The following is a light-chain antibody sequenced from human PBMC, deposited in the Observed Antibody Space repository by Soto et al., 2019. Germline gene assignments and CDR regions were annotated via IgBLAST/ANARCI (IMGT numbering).Light chain of an antibody. CDR1: SSDVGGYNY. Sequence: QSALTQPASVSGSPGQSITISCTGTSSDVGGYNYVSWYQQYPGKAPKLMIHEVTNRPSGVSDRFSGSKSGNTASLTISGLQAEDEAEYYCTSYTTNSALPIFGGGTKVTVL. CDR2: EVT. J-gene: IGLJ2*01. CDR3: TSYTTNSALPI. V-gene: IGLV2-14*01.